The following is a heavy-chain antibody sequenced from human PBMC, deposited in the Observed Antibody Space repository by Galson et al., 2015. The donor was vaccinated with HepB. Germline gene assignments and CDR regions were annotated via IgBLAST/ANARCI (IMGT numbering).Heavy chain of an antibody. D-gene: IGHD3-16*01. Sequence: SVKVSCKASGYTFTSYEISWVRQAPGQGLELMGWISAYNGDTKYAQKFQGRVTMTTDTSTSTAYMELTSLRSDDTAVYYCARDKHYSDYVWAYWGQGTLVIVSS. V-gene: IGHV1-18*04. J-gene: IGHJ4*02. CDR3: ARDKHYSDYVWAY. CDR1: GYTFTSYE. CDR2: ISAYNGDT.